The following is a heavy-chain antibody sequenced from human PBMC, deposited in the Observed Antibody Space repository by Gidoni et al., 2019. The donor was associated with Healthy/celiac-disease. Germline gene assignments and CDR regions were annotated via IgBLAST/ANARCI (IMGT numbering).Heavy chain of an antibody. Sequence: EVQLVESGAGLIQPGGSLRLSCAASGFTVSSNYMCWVRQAPGKGLEWVSVIYSGGSTYYADSVKGRFTISRDNSKNTLYLQMNSLRAEDTAVYYCAREGYGSGSYYKAFDIWGQGTMVTVSS. J-gene: IGHJ3*02. CDR2: IYSGGST. CDR3: AREGYGSGSYYKAFDI. V-gene: IGHV3-53*01. CDR1: GFTVSSNY. D-gene: IGHD3-10*01.